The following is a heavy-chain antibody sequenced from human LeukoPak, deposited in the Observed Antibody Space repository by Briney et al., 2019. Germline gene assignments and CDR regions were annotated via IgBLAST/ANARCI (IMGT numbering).Heavy chain of an antibody. CDR1: GFTFSNYA. CDR2: ISTNGGGT. Sequence: GGSLRLSCAASGFTFSNYAMHWVRQAPGKGLEYVSAISTNGGGTYYATSLKDRFTISRDNSKSTLYLQMGSLRAEDMAVCYCARDRGTYPYYFDYWGQGTLVTVSS. D-gene: IGHD1-26*01. V-gene: IGHV3-64*01. CDR3: ARDRGTYPYYFDY. J-gene: IGHJ4*02.